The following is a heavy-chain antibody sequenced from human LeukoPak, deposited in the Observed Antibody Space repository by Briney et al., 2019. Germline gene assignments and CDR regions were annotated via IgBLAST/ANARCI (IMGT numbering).Heavy chain of an antibody. J-gene: IGHJ4*02. Sequence: GGSLRLSCTASGFTVSGNYMNWVRQASGKGLEWVSVIYTDGNIYYADSVRGRFTISKDNSKNTVDLLMNSVRAEDTALYFCAKGKFGDPLNYWGQGTLVTVSS. CDR1: GFTVSGNY. CDR3: AKGKFGDPLNY. V-gene: IGHV3-53*01. CDR2: IYTDGNI. D-gene: IGHD3-10*01.